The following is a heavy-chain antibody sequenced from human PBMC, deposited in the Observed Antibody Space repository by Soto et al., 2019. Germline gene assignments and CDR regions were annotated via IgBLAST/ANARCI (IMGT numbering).Heavy chain of an antibody. CDR1: GGSISSYY. D-gene: IGHD3-10*01. Sequence: SETLSLTCTVSGGSISSYYWSWIRQPPGKGLEWIGYIYYSGSTNYNPSLKSRVTISVDTSKNQFSLKLSSVTAADTAVYYRARVIAYYGSGSLDYWGQGTLVTVSS. CDR2: IYYSGST. CDR3: ARVIAYYGSGSLDY. V-gene: IGHV4-59*01. J-gene: IGHJ4*02.